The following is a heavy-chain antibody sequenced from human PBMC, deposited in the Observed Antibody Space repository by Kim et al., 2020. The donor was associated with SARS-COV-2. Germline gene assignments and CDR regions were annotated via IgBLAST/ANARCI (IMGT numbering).Heavy chain of an antibody. J-gene: IGHJ5*02. D-gene: IGHD2-15*01. V-gene: IGHV3-15*01. Sequence: GGSLRLSCAASGFTFSNAWMSWVRQAPGKGLEWVGRIKSKTDGGTTDYAAPVKGRFTISRDDSKNTLYLQMNSLKTEDTAVYYCTTNQIVVVVAATWGLFDPWGQGTLVTVSS. CDR2: IKSKTDGGTT. CDR1: GFTFSNAW. CDR3: TTNQIVVVVAATWGLFDP.